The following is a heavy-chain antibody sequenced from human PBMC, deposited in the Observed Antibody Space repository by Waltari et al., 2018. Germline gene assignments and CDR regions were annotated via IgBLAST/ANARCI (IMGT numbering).Heavy chain of an antibody. J-gene: IGHJ4*02. CDR3: GSYYNGNFDY. CDR2: IYYSGST. Sequence: QVQLQESGPGLVKPSETLSLTCTVSGGSISSYYWSWIRQPPGKGLEWIGYIYYSGSTNYNPSLKSRVTISVDTSKNQFSLKLSSVTAANTAVYYCGSYYNGNFDYWGQGTLVTVSP. V-gene: IGHV4-59*01. CDR1: GGSISSYY. D-gene: IGHD1-1*01.